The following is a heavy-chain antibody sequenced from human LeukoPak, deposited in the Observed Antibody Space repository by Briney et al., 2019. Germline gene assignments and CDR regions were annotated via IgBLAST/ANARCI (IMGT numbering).Heavy chain of an antibody. J-gene: IGHJ5*02. Sequence: SETLSLTCTVSGGSISSSSYYWGWIRQPPGKGLEWIGSIYHSGSTNYNPSLKSRVTISVDKSKNRFSLKLSSVTAADTAVYYCSSWYVYNWFDPWGQGTLVTVSS. CDR2: IYHSGST. D-gene: IGHD6-13*01. CDR3: SSWYVYNWFDP. CDR1: GGSISSSSYY. V-gene: IGHV4-39*07.